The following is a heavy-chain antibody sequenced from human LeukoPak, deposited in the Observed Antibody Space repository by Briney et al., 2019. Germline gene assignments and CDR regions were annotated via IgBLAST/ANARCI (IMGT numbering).Heavy chain of an antibody. CDR3: AGITMVRGVPNWFDP. V-gene: IGHV5-51*01. D-gene: IGHD3-10*01. CDR1: GYSFNSYW. Sequence: GESLKISCKGSGYSFNSYWIGWVRQMPGKGLEWMGIIYPGDSDTRYSPSFQGQVTISADKSISTAYLQWSSLKASDTAMYYCAGITMVRGVPNWFDPWGQGTLVTVSS. J-gene: IGHJ5*02. CDR2: IYPGDSDT.